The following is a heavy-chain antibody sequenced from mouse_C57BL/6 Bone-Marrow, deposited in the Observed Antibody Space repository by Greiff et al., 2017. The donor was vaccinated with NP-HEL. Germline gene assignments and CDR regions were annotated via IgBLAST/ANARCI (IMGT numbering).Heavy chain of an antibody. J-gene: IGHJ4*01. CDR1: GFNIKDYY. D-gene: IGHD4-1*02. Sequence: VQLKESGAELVKPGASVKLSCTASGFNIKDYYMHWVKQRTEQGLEWIGRIDPEDGETKYAPKFQGKATITADTSSNTAYLQLSSLTSEDTAVYYCARSLSTGSYAMDYWGQGTSVTVSS. CDR3: ARSLSTGSYAMDY. V-gene: IGHV14-2*01. CDR2: IDPEDGET.